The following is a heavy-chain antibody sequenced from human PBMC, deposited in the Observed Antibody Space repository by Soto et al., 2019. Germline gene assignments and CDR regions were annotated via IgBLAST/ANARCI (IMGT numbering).Heavy chain of an antibody. V-gene: IGHV3-74*01. CDR2: VDNDGSSA. Sequence: PGRDLIVSWAASAVTSTNYWMHWVRQAPGKGLVWVSRVDNDGSSATYADSVKGRFTISRDNAKNTLYLQMNSLRAEDTAVYYCGSDTNHDFFYPRGRRSLVTGSA. CDR3: GSDTNHDFFYP. J-gene: IGHJ5*01. D-gene: IGHD1-1*01. CDR1: AVTSTNYW.